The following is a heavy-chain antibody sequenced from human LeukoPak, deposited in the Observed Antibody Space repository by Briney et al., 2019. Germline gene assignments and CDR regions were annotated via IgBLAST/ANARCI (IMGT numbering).Heavy chain of an antibody. D-gene: IGHD3-10*01. CDR1: GDSITSGTYY. J-gene: IGHJ4*02. V-gene: IGHV4-61*02. CDR2: IYTSGST. Sequence: SETLSLTCSVSGDSITSGTYYWSWIRQSAGKGLEWIGRIYTSGSTNYNPSLKSRVTISVDTSKNQFSLKLSSVTAADTAVYYCARDQPFGGIDYWGQGTLVTVSS. CDR3: ARDQPFGGIDY.